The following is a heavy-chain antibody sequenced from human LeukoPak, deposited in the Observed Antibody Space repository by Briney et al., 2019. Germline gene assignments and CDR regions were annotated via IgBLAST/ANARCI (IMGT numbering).Heavy chain of an antibody. CDR3: ARDLDYYGSGTHDY. CDR1: GFTFSSYG. CDR2: IWYDGSNK. D-gene: IGHD3-10*01. Sequence: PGGSLRLSCAASGFTFSSYGMHWVRQAPDKGLEWVAVIWYDGSNKYYADSVKGRFTISRDNSKNTLYLQMNSLRAEDTAVYYCARDLDYYGSGTHDYWGQGTLVTVSS. J-gene: IGHJ4*02. V-gene: IGHV3-33*01.